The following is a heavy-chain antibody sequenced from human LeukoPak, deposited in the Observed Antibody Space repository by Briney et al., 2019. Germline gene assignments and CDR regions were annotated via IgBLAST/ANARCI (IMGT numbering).Heavy chain of an antibody. Sequence: MSSETLSLTCTVSGGSISSSSYYWGWIRQPPGEGLEWIGSIYYSGSTYYNPSLKSRFTISVDTSKNQFSLKLSSVTAADTAVYYCARDGGRYFDWSNWGQGTLVTVSS. J-gene: IGHJ4*02. CDR2: IYYSGST. CDR3: ARDGGRYFDWSN. V-gene: IGHV4-39*07. D-gene: IGHD3-9*01. CDR1: GGSISSSSYY.